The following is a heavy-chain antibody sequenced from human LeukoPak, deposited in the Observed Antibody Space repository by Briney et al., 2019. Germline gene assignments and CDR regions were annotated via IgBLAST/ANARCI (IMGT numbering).Heavy chain of an antibody. Sequence: GGSLRLSCAASGFTFDDYAMHWVRQAPGKGLEWVSGISWNSGSIGYADSVKGRFTISRDNAKNSLYLQMNSLRAEDTAVYYCAKEQYDFWSGYYSPWGQGTLVTVSS. V-gene: IGHV3-9*01. CDR1: GFTFDDYA. D-gene: IGHD3-3*01. CDR2: ISWNSGSI. J-gene: IGHJ5*02. CDR3: AKEQYDFWSGYYSP.